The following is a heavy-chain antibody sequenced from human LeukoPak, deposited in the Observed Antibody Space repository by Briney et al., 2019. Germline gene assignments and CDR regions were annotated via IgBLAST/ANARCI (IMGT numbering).Heavy chain of an antibody. Sequence: PGGSLRLSCAASGFTFSSYSMNWVRQAPGKGLEWVSSISSSSNYIYYADSVKGRFTISRDNAKNSLYLQMNSLRAEDTAVYYCERDSSLSGYSYGYAYYYYYYYMDVWGKGTTVTVSS. J-gene: IGHJ6*03. CDR1: GFTFSSYS. D-gene: IGHD5-18*01. V-gene: IGHV3-21*01. CDR3: ERDSSLSGYSYGYAYYYYYYYMDV. CDR2: ISSSSNYI.